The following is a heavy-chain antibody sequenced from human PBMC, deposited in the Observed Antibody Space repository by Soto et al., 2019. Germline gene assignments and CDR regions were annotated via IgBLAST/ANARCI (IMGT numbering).Heavy chain of an antibody. Sequence: PSETLSLTCTVSGGSISSYYWSWIRQPPGKGLEWIGYIYYSGSTNYNPSLKSRVTISVDTSKNQFSLKLSSVTAADTAVYYCARDLSGYGYDYWGQGALVTAPQ. J-gene: IGHJ4*02. CDR1: GGSISSYY. D-gene: IGHD5-18*01. CDR2: IYYSGST. CDR3: ARDLSGYGYDY. V-gene: IGHV4-59*12.